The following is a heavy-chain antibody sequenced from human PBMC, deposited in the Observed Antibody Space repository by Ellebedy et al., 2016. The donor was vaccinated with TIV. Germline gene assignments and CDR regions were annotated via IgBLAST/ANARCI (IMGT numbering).Heavy chain of an antibody. Sequence: GESLKISCAASGFTFSSYWMSWVRQAPGKGLEWVANIKQDGSEKYYVDSVKGRFTISRDNAKNSLYLQMNSLRAEDTAVYYCARGPDTTGYSSSWNFDYWGQGTLVTVSS. V-gene: IGHV3-7*04. CDR1: GFTFSSYW. CDR3: ARGPDTTGYSSSWNFDY. D-gene: IGHD6-13*01. J-gene: IGHJ4*02. CDR2: IKQDGSEK.